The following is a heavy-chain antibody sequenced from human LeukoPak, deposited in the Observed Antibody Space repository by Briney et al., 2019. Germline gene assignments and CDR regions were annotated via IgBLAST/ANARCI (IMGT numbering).Heavy chain of an antibody. CDR2: ISTYNGYT. J-gene: IGHJ4*02. Sequence: ASVKVSCKASGYTFTAYTISWVRQAPGQGLEWMGWISTYNGYTDYTRKLQGRLTMTTDTSTSTAYMELRSLTSDDTAVYFCGRPEPNRYSNSILYYWGQGTLVTVSS. CDR1: GYTFTAYT. CDR3: GRPEPNRYSNSILYY. V-gene: IGHV1-18*01. D-gene: IGHD2-15*01.